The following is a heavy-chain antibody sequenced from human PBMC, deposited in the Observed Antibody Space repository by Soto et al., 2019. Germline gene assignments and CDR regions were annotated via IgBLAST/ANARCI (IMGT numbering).Heavy chain of an antibody. CDR2: IYSSGST. CDR1: GYSISSSNW. CDR3: ARNIDTWSSLPFDI. Sequence: SETLSLTCAVSGYSISSSNWWGWIRQPPGKELEWIGYIYSSGSTYYNPSLKSRVTMSLDTSKNQFSLKLTSVTAVDTAVYYCARNIDTWSSLPFDIWCPGTMVTVSS. J-gene: IGHJ3*02. V-gene: IGHV4-28*01. D-gene: IGHD2-15*01.